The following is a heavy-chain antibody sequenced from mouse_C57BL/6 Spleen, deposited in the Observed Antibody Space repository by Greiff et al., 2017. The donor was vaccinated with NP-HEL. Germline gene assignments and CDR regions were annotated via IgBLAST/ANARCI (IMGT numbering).Heavy chain of an antibody. CDR1: GYTFTSYW. Sequence: QVQLQQPGTELVKPGASVKLSCKASGYTFTSYWMHWVKQRPGQGLEWIGNINPSNGGTNYNEKFKSKATLTVDKSSSTAYMQLSSLTSEDSAVYYCSRQLYDCYYGFSLFAYWGHGTLVTVSA. J-gene: IGHJ3*01. CDR3: SRQLYDCYYGFSLFAY. V-gene: IGHV1-53*01. D-gene: IGHD2-3*01. CDR2: INPSNGGT.